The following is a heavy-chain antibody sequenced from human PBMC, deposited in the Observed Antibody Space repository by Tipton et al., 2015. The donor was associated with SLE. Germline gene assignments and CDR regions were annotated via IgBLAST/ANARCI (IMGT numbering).Heavy chain of an antibody. D-gene: IGHD2-15*01. J-gene: IGHJ4*02. CDR3: ARDSSIVVVVAATFDY. V-gene: IGHV1-2*06. CDR1: GGTFSSYA. Sequence: QSGPEVKKPGSSVKVSCKASGGTFSSYAISWVRQAPGQGLEWMGRINPNSGGTNYAQKFQGRVTMTRDTSISTAYMELSRLRSDDTAVYYCARDSSIVVVVAATFDYWGQGTLVTVSS. CDR2: INPNSGGT.